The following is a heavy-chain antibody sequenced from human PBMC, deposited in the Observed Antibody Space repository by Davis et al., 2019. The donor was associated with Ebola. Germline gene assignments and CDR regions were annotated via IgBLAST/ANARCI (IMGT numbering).Heavy chain of an antibody. CDR3: AKSTTVTGMWFDP. Sequence: GESLKISCAASGFTFSDYYMSWIRQAPGKGLEWVSYISSSGSTIYYADSVKGRFTISRDNAKNSLYLQMNSLRAEDTAVYYCAKSTTVTGMWFDPWGQGTLVTVSS. D-gene: IGHD4-17*01. J-gene: IGHJ5*02. CDR2: ISSSGSTI. V-gene: IGHV3-11*01. CDR1: GFTFSDYY.